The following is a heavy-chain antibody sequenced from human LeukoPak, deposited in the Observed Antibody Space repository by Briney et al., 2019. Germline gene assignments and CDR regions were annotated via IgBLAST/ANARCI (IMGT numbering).Heavy chain of an antibody. CDR1: GFTFSSYA. Sequence: PGGSLRLSCAASGFTFSSYAMHWVRQAPGKGLEWVAVISYDGSNKYYADSVKGRFTISRDNSKNTLYLQMNSLRAEDTAVYYCARVHILGYSSGWYYFDYWGQGTLVTVSS. CDR3: ARVHILGYSSGWYYFDY. D-gene: IGHD6-19*01. V-gene: IGHV3-30*04. CDR2: ISYDGSNK. J-gene: IGHJ4*02.